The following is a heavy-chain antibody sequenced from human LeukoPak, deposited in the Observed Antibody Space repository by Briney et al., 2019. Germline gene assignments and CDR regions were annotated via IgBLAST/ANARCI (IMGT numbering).Heavy chain of an antibody. J-gene: IGHJ6*02. D-gene: IGHD2-2*01. CDR2: ISSSGSTI. V-gene: IGHV3-48*03. CDR1: GFTFSSYE. CDR3: AREVQDIVVVPAARYGMDV. Sequence: GGSLRLSCAASGFTFSSYEMNWVRQAPGKGLEWVSCISSSGSTIYYADSVKGRFTISRDNAKNSLYLQMNSLRAEDTAVYYCAREVQDIVVVPAARYGMDVWGQGTTVTVSS.